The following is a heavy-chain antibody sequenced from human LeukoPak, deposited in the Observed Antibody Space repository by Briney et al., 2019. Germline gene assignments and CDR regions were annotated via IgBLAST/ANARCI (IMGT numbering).Heavy chain of an antibody. Sequence: GRSLRLSCAASGFTFDDYAMHWVRQAPGKGLEWVSGISWNSGSIGYADSVKGRFTISRDNANNSLYLQMNSLRAEDMALYYCAKDMYSSGYDAFDIWGQGTMVTVSS. V-gene: IGHV3-9*03. J-gene: IGHJ3*02. CDR1: GFTFDDYA. CDR3: AKDMYSSGYDAFDI. CDR2: ISWNSGSI. D-gene: IGHD6-19*01.